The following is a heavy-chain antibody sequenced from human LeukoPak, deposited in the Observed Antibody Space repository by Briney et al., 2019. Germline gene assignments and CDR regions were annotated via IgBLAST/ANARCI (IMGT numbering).Heavy chain of an antibody. J-gene: IGHJ5*02. Sequence: PGRSLRLSCAASGFTFSSYGMHCVRQSPGKGLEWVAVIWYDGSNKYYADSVKGRFTIPRDNSKNTLYLQMNSLRAEDTAVYYCARTPFRPGKNYNWFDPWGQGTLVTVSS. D-gene: IGHD3/OR15-3a*01. CDR1: GFTFSSYG. CDR2: IWYDGSNK. CDR3: ARTPFRPGKNYNWFDP. V-gene: IGHV3-33*01.